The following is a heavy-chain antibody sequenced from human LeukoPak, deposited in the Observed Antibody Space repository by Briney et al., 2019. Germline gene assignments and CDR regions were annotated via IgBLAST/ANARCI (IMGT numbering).Heavy chain of an antibody. V-gene: IGHV3-53*01. D-gene: IGHD6-19*01. CDR1: GFTVSSNY. CDR3: TNLKGWSCEGLFDY. Sequence: QPGGSLRLSCAASGFTVSSNYMSWVRQPAGKGLEWVSVLYSGGATFYADSVKGRFTISRDTSKNTLYLQRNDLRADDTAVYYVTNLKGWSCEGLFDYWGQGTLVTVSS. J-gene: IGHJ4*02. CDR2: LYSGGAT.